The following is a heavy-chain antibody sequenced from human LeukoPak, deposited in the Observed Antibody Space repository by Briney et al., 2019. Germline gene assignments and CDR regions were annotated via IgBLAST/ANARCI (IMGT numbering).Heavy chain of an antibody. J-gene: IGHJ4*02. V-gene: IGHV3-23*01. Sequence: GGSLRLSCTASGFTFSSYPMTWVRQAPGKGLEWVSAISGSGGSTYYADSVKGRFTISRDTSKNTLYLQMNSLRAEDTAVYYCAKSKFATSGYDGSLDFWGQGTLVTVPS. CDR2: ISGSGGST. D-gene: IGHD5-12*01. CDR1: GFTFSSYP. CDR3: AKSKFATSGYDGSLDF.